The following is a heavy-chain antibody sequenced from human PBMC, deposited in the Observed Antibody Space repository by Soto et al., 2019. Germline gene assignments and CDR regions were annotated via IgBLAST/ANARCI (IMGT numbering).Heavy chain of an antibody. Sequence: QVQLVESGGGVVQPGRSLRLSCAASGFTFSSYGMHWVRQAPGKGLEWVAVISYDGSNKYYADSVKGRFTISRDNSKNTLCLQMNSLRAEDTAVYYCAKDVRFGGKTLYDAFDIWGQGTMVTVSS. CDR3: AKDVRFGGKTLYDAFDI. CDR1: GFTFSSYG. J-gene: IGHJ3*02. V-gene: IGHV3-30*18. CDR2: ISYDGSNK. D-gene: IGHD3-10*01.